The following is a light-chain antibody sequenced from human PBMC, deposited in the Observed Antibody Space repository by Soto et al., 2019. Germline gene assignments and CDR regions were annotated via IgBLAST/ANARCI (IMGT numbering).Light chain of an antibody. J-gene: IGKJ2*01. CDR2: DAS. CDR1: QSVSSY. CDR3: QQRSNWRTT. V-gene: IGKV3-11*01. Sequence: EIVLTQSPATLSLSPGERATLSCRASQSVSSYLAWYQQKPGQAPRLLIYDASNRATGIPARFSVSGSGTDFTLTISSLEPEDFAVYYCQQRSNWRTTFGQGTKLEIK.